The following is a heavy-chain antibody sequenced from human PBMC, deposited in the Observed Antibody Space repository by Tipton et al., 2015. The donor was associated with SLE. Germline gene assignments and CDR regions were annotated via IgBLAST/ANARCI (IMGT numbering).Heavy chain of an antibody. D-gene: IGHD3-3*01. CDR1: GGSISSSSYY. CDR3: ARGGGIRLLEWDYYYMDV. CDR2: INHSGST. V-gene: IGHV4-39*07. J-gene: IGHJ6*03. Sequence: TLSLTCTVSGGSISSSSYYWGWIRQPPGKGLEWIGEINHSGSTNYNPSLKSRVTISVDTSKNQFSLKLSSVTAADTAVYYCARGGGIRLLEWDYYYMDVWGKGTTVTVSS.